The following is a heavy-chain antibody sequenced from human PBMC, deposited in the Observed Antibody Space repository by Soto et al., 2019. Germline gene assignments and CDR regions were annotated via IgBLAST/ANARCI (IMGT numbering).Heavy chain of an antibody. J-gene: IGHJ4*02. CDR2: INHSGST. V-gene: IGHV4-34*01. CDR3: ARRLLLWYYFDS. D-gene: IGHD3-10*01. Sequence: QVQLQQWGAGLLKPSETLSLTCAVYGGSFSGYYWSWIRQPPGKGLEWIGEINHSGSTNYNPSLKSRVTISVDTSKNQFSLNLSSVTAADTALYYCARRLLLWYYFDSWDQGTLVTVSS. CDR1: GGSFSGYY.